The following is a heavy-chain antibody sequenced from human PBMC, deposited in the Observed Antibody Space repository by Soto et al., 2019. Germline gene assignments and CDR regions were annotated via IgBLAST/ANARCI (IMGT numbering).Heavy chain of an antibody. V-gene: IGHV4-30-2*01. CDR1: GGSISSGGYS. CDR3: AREFGYYFDY. D-gene: IGHD3-10*01. J-gene: IGHJ4*02. CDR2: IYHGGNS. Sequence: QLQLQESGSGLVKPSQTLSLTCAVSGGSISSGGYSWSWIRQPPGKGLEWIGYIYHGGNSYYNPSLKSRVTISIDSSQNQFSLKLSSVTAADTVVYYCAREFGYYFDYWGQGTLVTVSS.